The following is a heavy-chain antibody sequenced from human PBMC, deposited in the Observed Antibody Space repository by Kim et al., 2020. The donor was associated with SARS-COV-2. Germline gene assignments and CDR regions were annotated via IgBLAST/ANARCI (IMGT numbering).Heavy chain of an antibody. D-gene: IGHD1-26*01. Sequence: YAQKFQGRVTITADESTSTAYVELSSLRSEDTAVYYWARGVGANEYYFDYWGQGTLVTVSS. V-gene: IGHV1-69*01. CDR3: ARGVGANEYYFDY. J-gene: IGHJ4*02.